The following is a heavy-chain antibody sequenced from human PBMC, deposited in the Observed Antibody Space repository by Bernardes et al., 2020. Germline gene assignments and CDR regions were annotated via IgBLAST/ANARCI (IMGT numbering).Heavy chain of an antibody. D-gene: IGHD3-16*02. CDR3: ARADYVWGSYRPGAHDAFDL. V-gene: IGHV3-11*06. J-gene: IGHJ3*01. CDR1: GFTFSDYY. CDR2: ISSSSSYT. Sequence: GGSLRLSCAASGFTFSDYYMSWIRQAPGKGLEWVSYISSSSSYTNYADSVKGRFTISRDNAKNSLYLQMNSLRAEDTAVYYCARADYVWGSYRPGAHDAFDLWGQGPMVTVSS.